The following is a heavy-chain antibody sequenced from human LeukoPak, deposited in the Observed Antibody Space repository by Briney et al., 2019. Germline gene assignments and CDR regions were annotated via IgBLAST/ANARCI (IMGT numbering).Heavy chain of an antibody. CDR2: IYYSGST. J-gene: IGHJ5*02. V-gene: IGHV4-59*08. D-gene: IGHD1-1*01. CDR3: ARGNWNWFDP. CDR1: GGSISSYY. Sequence: SETLSLTCTVSGGSISSYYLSWIRQPPGKGLEWIGYIYYSGSTNYNPSLKSRVTIQVDAYKHQLPLKLSSVTAADTAVYYCARGNWNWFDPWGQGTLVTVSS.